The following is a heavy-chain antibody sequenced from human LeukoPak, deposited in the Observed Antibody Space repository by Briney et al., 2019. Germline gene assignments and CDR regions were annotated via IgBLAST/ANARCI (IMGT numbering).Heavy chain of an antibody. V-gene: IGHV3-23*01. J-gene: IGHJ4*02. CDR2: VSTSGGST. CDR1: GFTFSSYA. D-gene: IGHD6-19*01. Sequence: AGGSLRLSCAASGFTFSSYAMSWVRQAPRKGLEWVSTVSTSGGSTYYADSAKGRFTISRDNSKKTLYLQMKSLRAEDTAVYYCAKDPLGAVAATGDYWGQGTLVTVSS. CDR3: AKDPLGAVAATGDY.